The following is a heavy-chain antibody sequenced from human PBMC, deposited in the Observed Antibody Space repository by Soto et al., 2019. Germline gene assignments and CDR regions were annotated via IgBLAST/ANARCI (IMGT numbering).Heavy chain of an antibody. V-gene: IGHV4-34*01. J-gene: IGHJ2*01. CDR2: INHSGST. Sequence: QVQLQQWGAGLLKPSETLSLTCAVYGGSFSGYYWSWIRQPPGKGLEWIGEINHSGSTNYNPSLKSRVTISVDTSKNQFSLKLSSVTAADTAVYYCARGRAVAGIGVNYWYFYLWGRGTLVTVSS. CDR3: ARGRAVAGIGVNYWYFYL. CDR1: GGSFSGYY. D-gene: IGHD6-19*01.